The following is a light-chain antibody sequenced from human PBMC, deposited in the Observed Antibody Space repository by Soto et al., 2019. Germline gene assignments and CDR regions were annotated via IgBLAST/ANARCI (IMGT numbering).Light chain of an antibody. CDR2: GAS. V-gene: IGKV3-15*01. J-gene: IGKJ4*01. CDR3: QHYNNWLGT. Sequence: EIEMTQSPSTLSVSLWERDSLXWRANQAISSNLAWYQQKPGQAPRLLIYGASTRATGIPDRFSGSGSGTEFILTISSLQSEDFAIYYCQHYNNWLGTFGGGTKVDI. CDR1: QAISSN.